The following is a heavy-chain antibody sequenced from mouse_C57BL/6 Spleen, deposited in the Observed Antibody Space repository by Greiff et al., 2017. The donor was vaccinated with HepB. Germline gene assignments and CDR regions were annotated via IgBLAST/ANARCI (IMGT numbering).Heavy chain of an antibody. CDR2: ISYDGSN. CDR3: ARDRNYGNYDWFAY. V-gene: IGHV3-6*01. CDR1: GYSITSGYY. D-gene: IGHD2-1*01. J-gene: IGHJ3*01. Sequence: EVKLQESGPGLVKPSQSLSLTCSVTGYSITSGYYWNWIRQFPGNKLEWMGYISYDGSNNYNPSLKNRISITRDTSKNQFFLKLNSVTTEDTATYYCARDRNYGNYDWFAYWGQGTLVTVSA.